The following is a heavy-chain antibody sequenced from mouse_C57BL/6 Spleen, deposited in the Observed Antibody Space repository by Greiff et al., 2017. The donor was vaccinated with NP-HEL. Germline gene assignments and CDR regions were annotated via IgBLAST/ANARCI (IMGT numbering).Heavy chain of an antibody. CDR1: GYTFTSYW. V-gene: IGHV1-69*01. J-gene: IGHJ4*01. CDR3: ARSVVATGGGAMDY. CDR2: IDPSDSYT. D-gene: IGHD1-1*01. Sequence: QVQLQQPGAELVMPGASVKLSCKASGYTFTSYWMHWVKQRPGQGLEWIGEIDPSDSYTNYNQKFQGKSTLTVDKSSSTAYMQLSSLTSEDSAVYYCARSVVATGGGAMDYWGQGTSVTVSS.